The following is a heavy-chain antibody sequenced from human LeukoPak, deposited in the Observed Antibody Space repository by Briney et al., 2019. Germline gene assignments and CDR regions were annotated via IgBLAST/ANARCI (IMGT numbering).Heavy chain of an antibody. J-gene: IGHJ4*02. Sequence: PGGSLRLSCAASGFTFGNAWMSWVRQAPGKGLEWVGRIKSKTDGGTTDYAAPVKGRFTISRDDSKNTLYLQMNSLKTEDTAVYYCTTYYDILTGLYYFDYWGQGTLVTVSS. V-gene: IGHV3-15*01. D-gene: IGHD3-9*01. CDR3: TTYYDILTGLYYFDY. CDR2: IKSKTDGGTT. CDR1: GFTFGNAW.